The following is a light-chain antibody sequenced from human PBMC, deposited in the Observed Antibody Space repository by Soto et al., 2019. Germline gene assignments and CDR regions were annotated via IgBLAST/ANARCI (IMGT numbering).Light chain of an antibody. V-gene: IGLV2-11*01. CDR2: NVS. Sequence: ALTQPRSVSGSPGQSVTISCTGTSSDVGRYDSVSWYQQHPGKAPTVIISNVSKRPSGVPDRFSGSKSGDTASLAISGLQTDDEADYYCCSYAGSNTLVFGGGTKLTVL. CDR3: CSYAGSNTLV. CDR1: SSDVGRYDS. J-gene: IGLJ2*01.